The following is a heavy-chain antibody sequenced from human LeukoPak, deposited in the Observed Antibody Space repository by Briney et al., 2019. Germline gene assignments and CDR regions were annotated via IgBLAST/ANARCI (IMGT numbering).Heavy chain of an antibody. CDR2: IKQDGSEK. CDR1: GFTFSNYL. D-gene: IGHD6-6*01. Sequence: GGSLRLSCVASGFTFSNYLMTWVRQAPGKGLEWVANIKQDGSEKYYVDSVKGRFTISRDNAKNSLYLQMNSLRAEDTAVYYCARVYHSTSGRAIDYWGQGTLVTVSS. V-gene: IGHV3-7*01. CDR3: ARVYHSTSGRAIDY. J-gene: IGHJ4*02.